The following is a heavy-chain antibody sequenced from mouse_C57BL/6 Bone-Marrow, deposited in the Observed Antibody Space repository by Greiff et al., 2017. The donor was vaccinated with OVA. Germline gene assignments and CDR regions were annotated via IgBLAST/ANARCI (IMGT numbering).Heavy chain of an antibody. CDR1: GYTFTSYG. CDR3: ASRYGSSYDY. D-gene: IGHD1-1*01. Sequence: VKLQESGAELARPGASVKLSCKASGYTFTSYGISWVKQRTGQGLEWIGEIYPRSGNTYYNEKFKGKATLTADKSSSTAYMELRSLTSEDSAVYFCASRYGSSYDYWGQGTTLTVSS. J-gene: IGHJ2*01. CDR2: IYPRSGNT. V-gene: IGHV1-81*01.